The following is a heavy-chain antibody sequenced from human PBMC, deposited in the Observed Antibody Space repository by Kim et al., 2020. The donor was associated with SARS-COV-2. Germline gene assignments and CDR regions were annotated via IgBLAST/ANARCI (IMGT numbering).Heavy chain of an antibody. D-gene: IGHD2-2*01. CDR2: IYPGDSDT. Sequence: GESLKISCKGSGYSFTSYWIGWVRQTPGKGLEWMGIIYPGDSDTRYSPSFQGQVTISADRSISTAYLQWSSLKASDTAMFYCARGCKGNCTGTSCCVQGDAFDIWGQGTMVTVSS. V-gene: IGHV5-51*01. J-gene: IGHJ3*02. CDR3: ARGCKGNCTGTSCCVQGDAFDI. CDR1: GYSFTSYW.